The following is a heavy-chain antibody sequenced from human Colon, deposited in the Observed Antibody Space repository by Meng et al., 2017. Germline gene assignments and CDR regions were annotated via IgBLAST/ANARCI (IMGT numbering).Heavy chain of an antibody. CDR3: SRGVVAGAMVWFDP. CDR1: GGSISSSNW. J-gene: IGHJ5*02. V-gene: IGHV4-4*02. Sequence: QAQLQESGPGLVKPSGTLSLTCAVSGGSISSSNWWLWVRPPPGQGGEWLGEIYHGGNTNYNPSLKSRVTLSLDKSKNQFSLRLTSVTAADTAMYYCSRGVVAGAMVWFDPWGPGTLVTVSS. D-gene: IGHD2-2*01. CDR2: IYHGGNT.